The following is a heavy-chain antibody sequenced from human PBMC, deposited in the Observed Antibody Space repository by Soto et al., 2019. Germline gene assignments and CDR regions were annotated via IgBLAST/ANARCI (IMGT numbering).Heavy chain of an antibody. J-gene: IGHJ4*02. CDR3: ANLWTGDYMRGVFDY. V-gene: IGHV4-39*01. Sequence: SETLSLTCTVSGGSISSSSYYWGWIRQPPGKGLEWIGSIYYSGSTYYNPSLKSRVTISVDTSKNQFSLKLSSVTAADTAVYYCANLWTGDYMRGVFDYWGQGTLVTVSS. CDR1: GGSISSSSYY. CDR2: IYYSGST. D-gene: IGHD4-17*01.